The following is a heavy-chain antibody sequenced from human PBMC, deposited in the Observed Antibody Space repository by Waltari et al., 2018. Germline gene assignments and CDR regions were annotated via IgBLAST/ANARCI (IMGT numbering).Heavy chain of an antibody. CDR1: GGSFSGYY. CDR3: ARPSSGSTGY. D-gene: IGHD1-26*01. V-gene: IGHV4-34*01. CDR2: INHSGST. Sequence: QVQLQQWGAGLLKPSETLSLTCAVYGGSFSGYYWSWIRQPPGKGLEWIGEINHSGSTNYNPSLKSRVTISVDTSKNQFSLKLSSVTAADTAVYYCARPSSGSTGYWGQGTLVTVSS. J-gene: IGHJ4*02.